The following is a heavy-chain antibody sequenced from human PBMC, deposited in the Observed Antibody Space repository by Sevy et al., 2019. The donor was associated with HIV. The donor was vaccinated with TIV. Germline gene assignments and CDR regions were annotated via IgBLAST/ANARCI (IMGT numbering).Heavy chain of an antibody. Sequence: SETLSLTCTVSAGSISSGSYYWNWIRQPAGQGLEWIGRVYTSGGTNYNPSLRSRVTISVDTSKNQFSLKLSSVTAADTAVYYCARDNMIGDYYYMDVWGKGTTVTVSS. D-gene: IGHD3-22*01. J-gene: IGHJ6*03. CDR1: AGSISSGSYY. V-gene: IGHV4-61*02. CDR2: VYTSGGT. CDR3: ARDNMIGDYYYMDV.